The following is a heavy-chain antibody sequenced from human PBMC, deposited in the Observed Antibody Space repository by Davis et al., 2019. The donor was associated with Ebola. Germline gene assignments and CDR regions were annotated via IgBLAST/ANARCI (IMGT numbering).Heavy chain of an antibody. Sequence: SVKVSCKASGGTFSSYAISWVRQAPGQGLEWMGRIIPILGIANYAQKFQGRVTMTRNTSISTAYMELSSLRSEDTAVYYCASFRVVGATGPGDYYYGMDVWGQGTTVTVSS. CDR3: ASFRVVGATGPGDYYYGMDV. J-gene: IGHJ6*02. CDR2: IIPILGIA. V-gene: IGHV1-69*04. CDR1: GGTFSSYA. D-gene: IGHD1-26*01.